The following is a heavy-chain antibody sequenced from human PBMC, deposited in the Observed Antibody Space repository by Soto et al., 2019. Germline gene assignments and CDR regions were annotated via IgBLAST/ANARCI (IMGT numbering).Heavy chain of an antibody. J-gene: IGHJ6*03. CDR3: EKISASGITKRYMDV. D-gene: IGHD6-13*01. CDR1: GFTFSSYD. V-gene: IGHV3-13*01. CDR2: IGTAGDT. Sequence: EVQLVESGGGLVQPGGSLRLSCAASGFTFSSYDMNWVRQATGKGPEWVSAIGTAGDTYYPGSVKGRFTISRENAKNSLYLQLNSLRAGDTAVYYCEKISASGITKRYMDVWGKGTTVTGSS.